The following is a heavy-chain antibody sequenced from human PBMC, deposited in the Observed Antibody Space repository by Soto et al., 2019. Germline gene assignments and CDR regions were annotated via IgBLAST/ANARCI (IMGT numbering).Heavy chain of an antibody. J-gene: IGHJ5*02. Sequence: QVQPLQSGAELREPGSSVRVSCTPSGGTFVSSAFAWVRQAPGGKIEWLGGIIPILGSTKYAEKFLGRLTIRADDSSRTAYLELGSLTVDDTAVYFCAKTNPHGDSNKAWLDPWCQGTLVTVST. D-gene: IGHD2-8*01. CDR1: GGTFVSSA. V-gene: IGHV1-69*01. CDR2: IIPILGST. CDR3: AKTNPHGDSNKAWLDP.